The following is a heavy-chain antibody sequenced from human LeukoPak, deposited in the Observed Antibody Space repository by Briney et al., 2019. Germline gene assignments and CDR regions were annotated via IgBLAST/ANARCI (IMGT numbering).Heavy chain of an antibody. CDR1: GGSISSYY. D-gene: IGHD6-6*01. V-gene: IGHV4-59*12. J-gene: IGHJ4*02. Sequence: SETLSLTCTVSGGSISSYYLSWIRQPPGKGLEVVGNIYYSGSTNYNPSLTSRVTISVDTSKNQFSLQLSSVTAADTAVYYCARFSSIAAAFDYWGQGTLVTVSS. CDR2: IYYSGST. CDR3: ARFSSIAAAFDY.